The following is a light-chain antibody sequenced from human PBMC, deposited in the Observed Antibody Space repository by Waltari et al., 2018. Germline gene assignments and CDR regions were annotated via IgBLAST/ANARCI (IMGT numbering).Light chain of an antibody. V-gene: IGLV1-44*01. J-gene: IGLJ3*02. CDR2: GNN. CDR1: SSNIGSNT. Sequence: QSVLTQPPSASGTPGQRVTISCSGSSSNIGSNTVNWYQHLPGTAPKLLIYGNNRRPSGAPDRFSCSKSGTSASLAISGLQSEDEADYYCATWDDSLNAWMFGGGTKLTAL. CDR3: ATWDDSLNAWM.